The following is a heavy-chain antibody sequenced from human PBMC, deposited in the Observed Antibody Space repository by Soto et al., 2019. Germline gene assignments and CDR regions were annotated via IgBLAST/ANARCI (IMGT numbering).Heavy chain of an antibody. Sequence: PGGSLKISCKASGYSFTNYWIGWVRQMPGKGLEWVGIIYHGESDTRYSPSFKGQVTISVDKSINTAYLQLSSLKASDTAVYYCGRHFYDYLDSWGRGTLVTVSS. CDR3: GRHFYDYLDS. CDR2: IYHGESDT. V-gene: IGHV5-51*01. D-gene: IGHD3-16*01. J-gene: IGHJ4*02. CDR1: GYSFTNYW.